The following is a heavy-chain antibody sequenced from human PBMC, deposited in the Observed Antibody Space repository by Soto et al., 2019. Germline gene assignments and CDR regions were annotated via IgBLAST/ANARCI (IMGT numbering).Heavy chain of an antibody. CDR2: IHPNTGGT. J-gene: IGHJ6*02. V-gene: IGHV1-2*02. D-gene: IGHD6-19*01. CDR3: ASDFRTRGWFCQAGNVAMDV. Sequence: QVQLVQSGAEVRKPGASVKVSCKASGYPYTNSYMHWVRQAPGQGLEWMGWIHPNTGGTNYAQKFQGRVTMTRDTSVIKVYMELNRLTSDDTAIYFCASDFRTRGWFCQAGNVAMDVWGQGTTVTVS. CDR1: GYPYTNSY.